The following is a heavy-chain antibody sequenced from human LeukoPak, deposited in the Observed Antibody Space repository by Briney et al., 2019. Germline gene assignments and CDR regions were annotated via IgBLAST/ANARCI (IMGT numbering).Heavy chain of an antibody. Sequence: ASVKVSCKVSGYTLTELSMHWVRQAPGKGLEWMGGFDPEDGETIYAQKFQGRVTMTEDTSTDTAYMELSSLRSGDTAVYYCATGRMGYDFWSGYLYYYYMDVWGKGTTVTVSS. V-gene: IGHV1-24*01. D-gene: IGHD3-3*01. CDR2: FDPEDGET. J-gene: IGHJ6*03. CDR3: ATGRMGYDFWSGYLYYYYMDV. CDR1: GYTLTELS.